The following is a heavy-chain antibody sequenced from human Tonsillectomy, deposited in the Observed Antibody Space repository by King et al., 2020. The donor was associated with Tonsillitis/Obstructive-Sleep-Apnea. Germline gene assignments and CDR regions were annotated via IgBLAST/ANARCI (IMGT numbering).Heavy chain of an antibody. D-gene: IGHD3-16*01. J-gene: IGHJ6*02. CDR3: TTDLGVGDYHYCMDV. CDR1: GFTFSNAW. Sequence: VQLVESGGGLVKPGGSLRLSCAASGFTFSNAWMSWVRQAPGKGLEWVGRVKSKTDGGTTDYAAPVKGRFTISRDDSKNTLYLQMNSLKTEDTAVYYCTTDLGVGDYHYCMDVWGQGTTVTVSS. V-gene: IGHV3-15*07. CDR2: VKSKTDGGTT.